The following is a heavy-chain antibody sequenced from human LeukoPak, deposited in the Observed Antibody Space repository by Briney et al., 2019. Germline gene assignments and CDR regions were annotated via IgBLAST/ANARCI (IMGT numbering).Heavy chain of an antibody. Sequence: SGPTLVKPTQTLTLTCTFSGFSFNTSGVGVGWIRQPPGKALEWLALIYWDDDKRYSPSLKSRLTIAKDTSKNQVVLTMTNMDPVDTATYYCASRREGYCSSFNCREIDYWGQGTLVTVSS. V-gene: IGHV2-5*02. CDR2: IYWDDDK. J-gene: IGHJ4*02. CDR1: GFSFNTSGVG. D-gene: IGHD2-2*01. CDR3: ASRREGYCSSFNCREIDY.